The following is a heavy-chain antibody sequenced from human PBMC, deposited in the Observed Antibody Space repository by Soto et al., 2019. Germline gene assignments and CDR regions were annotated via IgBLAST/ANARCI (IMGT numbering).Heavy chain of an antibody. D-gene: IGHD3-16*01. CDR2: IYYSGST. Sequence: SETLSLTCTVAGGSISSYYWSWIRQPPGKGLEWIGYIYYSGSTNYNPSLKSRVTISVDTSKNQFSLKLSSVTAADTAVYYCARVGDYVWGSYGWFDPWGQGTLVTVSS. J-gene: IGHJ5*02. CDR3: ARVGDYVWGSYGWFDP. CDR1: GGSISSYY. V-gene: IGHV4-59*01.